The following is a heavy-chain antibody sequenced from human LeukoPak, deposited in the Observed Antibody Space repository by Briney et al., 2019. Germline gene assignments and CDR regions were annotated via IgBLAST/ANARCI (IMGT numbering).Heavy chain of an antibody. J-gene: IGHJ5*02. V-gene: IGHV4-30-4*01. CDR3: ARPYYYDSRIDP. D-gene: IGHD3-22*01. CDR2: FYYSGST. Sequence: PSETLSLTCTVSGGSISSGDYYWSWIRQPPGRGLEWIGYFYYSGSTYYNPSLKSRVTISVDTSKNQFSLKLSSVTAADTAVYYCARPYYYDSRIDPWGQGTLVTVSS. CDR1: GGSISSGDYY.